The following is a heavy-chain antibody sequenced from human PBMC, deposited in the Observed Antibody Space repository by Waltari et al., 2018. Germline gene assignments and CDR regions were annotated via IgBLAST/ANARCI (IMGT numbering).Heavy chain of an antibody. V-gene: IGHV4-34*01. Sequence: QVQLQQWGAGLLKPSETLSLTCAVYGGSFSGYYWSWIRQPPGKGLEWIGEINHSGSTNYNPSLKSRVTISVDTSKNQFSLKLSSVTAADTAVYYCARGRVDYSNYVFDYWGQGTLVTVSS. J-gene: IGHJ4*02. CDR1: GGSFSGYY. CDR2: INHSGST. CDR3: ARGRVDYSNYVFDY. D-gene: IGHD4-4*01.